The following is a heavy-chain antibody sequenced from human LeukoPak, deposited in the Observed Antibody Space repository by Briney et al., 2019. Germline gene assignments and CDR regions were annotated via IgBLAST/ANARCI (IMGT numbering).Heavy chain of an antibody. CDR1: GYSISSGYY. D-gene: IGHD2-2*02. CDR2: IYHSGST. CDR3: ARVGAIGYCSSTSCYTEHNWFDP. J-gene: IGHJ5*02. Sequence: SETLSLTCAVSGYSISSGYYWGWIRQPPGKGLEWIGRIYHSGSTYYNPSLKSRVTISVDTSKNQFSLKLSSVTAADTAGYYCARVGAIGYCSSTSCYTEHNWFDPWGQGTLVTVSS. V-gene: IGHV4-38-2*01.